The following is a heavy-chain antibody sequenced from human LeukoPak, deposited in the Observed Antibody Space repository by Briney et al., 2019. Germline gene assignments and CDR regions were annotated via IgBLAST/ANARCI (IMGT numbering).Heavy chain of an antibody. V-gene: IGHV3-7*01. CDR1: GFTFSSYW. Sequence: PGGSLRLSCAASGFTFSSYWMSWVRQAPGKGLEWVANIKQDGSEKYYVDSVKGRFTISRDNAKNSLYLQMNSLRAEDTAVYYCARGQKMVAAPSDYWGQGTLVTVSS. D-gene: IGHD2-15*01. CDR3: ARGQKMVAAPSDY. J-gene: IGHJ4*02. CDR2: IKQDGSEK.